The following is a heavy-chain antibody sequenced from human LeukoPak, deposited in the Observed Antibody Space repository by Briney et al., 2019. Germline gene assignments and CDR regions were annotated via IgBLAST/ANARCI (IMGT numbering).Heavy chain of an antibody. D-gene: IGHD3-3*01. V-gene: IGHV3-11*03. Sequence: GSLRLSCAASGFTISDYHMSWIRQAPGKGLEWVSYISSSSSYTNYADSVKGRFTISRDNAKNSLYLQMNSLRAEDTAVYYCARSQGFGDFDYWGQGTLVTVSS. CDR3: ARSQGFGDFDY. CDR2: ISSSSSYT. CDR1: GFTISDYH. J-gene: IGHJ4*02.